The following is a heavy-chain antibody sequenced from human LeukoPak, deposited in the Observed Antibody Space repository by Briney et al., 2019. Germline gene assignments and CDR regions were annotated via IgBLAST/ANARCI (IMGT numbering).Heavy chain of an antibody. CDR1: GGSISSSSYY. CDR2: IYYSGST. V-gene: IGHV4-39*07. D-gene: IGHD3-10*01. Sequence: SETLSLTCTVSGGSISSSSYYWGWIRQPPGKGLEWIGSIYYSGSTYYNPSRKRRFTISVDTSKNQFSLKLSSVTAADTAVYYCARGDYYGSGSPYYFDYWGQGTLVTVSS. CDR3: ARGDYYGSGSPYYFDY. J-gene: IGHJ4*02.